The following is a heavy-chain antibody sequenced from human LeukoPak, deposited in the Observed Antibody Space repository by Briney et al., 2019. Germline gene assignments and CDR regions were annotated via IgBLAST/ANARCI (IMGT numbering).Heavy chain of an antibody. J-gene: IGHJ4*02. Sequence: PSETLSLTCTVSGGSITDSFWTWLRQPTGKGLEWIGRIYSSGITNCSPSLKSRVTMSVDTSKNQFSLNLTSVTAADTAVYFCASEQTTSGGRRLDYWGQGTLVIVSS. D-gene: IGHD1-26*01. CDR2: IYSSGIT. CDR1: GGSITDSF. CDR3: ASEQTTSGGRRLDY. V-gene: IGHV4-4*07.